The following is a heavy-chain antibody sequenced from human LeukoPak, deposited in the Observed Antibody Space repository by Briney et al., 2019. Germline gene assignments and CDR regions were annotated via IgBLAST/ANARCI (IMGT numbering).Heavy chain of an antibody. J-gene: IGHJ3*02. V-gene: IGHV3-30*18. CDR3: AKDLTPPPYYYDSSGYLVPVGAFDI. D-gene: IGHD3-22*01. CDR2: ISYDGSNK. CDR1: GFTFSSYG. Sequence: LTGGSLRLSCAASGFTFSSYGMHWVRQAPGKGLEWVAVISYDGSNKYYADSVKGRFTISRDNSKNTLYLQMNSLRAEDTAVYYCAKDLTPPPYYYDSSGYLVPVGAFDIWGQGTMVTVSS.